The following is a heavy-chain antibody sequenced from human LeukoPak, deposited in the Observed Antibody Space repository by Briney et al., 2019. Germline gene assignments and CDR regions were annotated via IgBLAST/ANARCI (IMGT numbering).Heavy chain of an antibody. J-gene: IGHJ4*02. CDR1: GFTFSNYG. CDR2: ISYDGSNK. CDR3: AATFSDTAQFDY. V-gene: IGHV3-30*03. Sequence: GGSLRLSCAASGFTFSNYGMHWVRQAPGKGLEWVAVISYDGSNKYYADSVKGRFTISRDNSKNTLYLQMNSLRAEDTAVYYCAATFSDTAQFDYWGQGTLVTVSS. D-gene: IGHD1-26*01.